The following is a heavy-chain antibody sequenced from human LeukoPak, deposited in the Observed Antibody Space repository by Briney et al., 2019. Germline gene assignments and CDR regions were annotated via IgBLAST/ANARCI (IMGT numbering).Heavy chain of an antibody. J-gene: IGHJ4*02. CDR1: GFTFSSYA. CDR2: ISGSGGST. Sequence: GGSLRLSCAASGFTFSSYAMSWVRQAPGKGLEWVSAISGSGGSTYYADSVKGRFTISRDNSKNTLYLQMNSLRAEDTAVYYCAKVASITVVRGHQDCFDYWGQGTLVTVSS. CDR3: AKVASITVVRGHQDCFDY. V-gene: IGHV3-23*01. D-gene: IGHD3-10*01.